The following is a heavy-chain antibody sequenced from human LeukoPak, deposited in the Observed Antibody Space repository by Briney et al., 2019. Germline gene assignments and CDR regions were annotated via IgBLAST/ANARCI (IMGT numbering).Heavy chain of an antibody. Sequence: PGRSLRLSCTASGSTFGDYAMSWVRQAPGKGLEWVGFIRSKAYGGTTEYAASVKGRFTISRDDSKSIAYLQMNSLKTEGTAVYYCRRVLDWFDPWGQGTLVTVSS. V-gene: IGHV3-49*04. CDR2: IRSKAYGGTT. CDR1: GSTFGDYA. J-gene: IGHJ5*02. CDR3: RRVLDWFDP. D-gene: IGHD2-8*02.